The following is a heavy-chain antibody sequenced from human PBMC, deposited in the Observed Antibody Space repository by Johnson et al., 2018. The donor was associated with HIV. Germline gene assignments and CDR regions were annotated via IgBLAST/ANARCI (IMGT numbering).Heavy chain of an antibody. CDR1: GFTFSSYA. CDR3: ARDNIYGSAWGDAFDI. Sequence: QMQLVESGGGVVQPGRSLRLSCAASGFTFSSYAMHWVRQAPGKGLEWVAVISYDGSNKYYADSVKGRFTISRYNSKNTLYLQMNSLKTEDTAVYYCARDNIYGSAWGDAFDIWGQGTMVTVSP. D-gene: IGHD6-19*01. V-gene: IGHV3-30-3*01. CDR2: ISYDGSNK. J-gene: IGHJ3*02.